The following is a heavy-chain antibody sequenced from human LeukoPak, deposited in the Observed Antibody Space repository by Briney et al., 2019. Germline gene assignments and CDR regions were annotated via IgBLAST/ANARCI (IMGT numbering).Heavy chain of an antibody. D-gene: IGHD2-2*02. CDR2: INHSGST. Sequence: SETLSLTCAVYGGSFSGYYWSWIRQPPVKGLEWIGEINHSGSTNYNPSLKSRVTISVDTSKNQFSLKLSSVTAADTAVYYCATQQDIVVVPAAIGGWFDPCGQGTLVTVSS. J-gene: IGHJ5*02. CDR3: ATQQDIVVVPAAIGGWFDP. V-gene: IGHV4-34*01. CDR1: GGSFSGYY.